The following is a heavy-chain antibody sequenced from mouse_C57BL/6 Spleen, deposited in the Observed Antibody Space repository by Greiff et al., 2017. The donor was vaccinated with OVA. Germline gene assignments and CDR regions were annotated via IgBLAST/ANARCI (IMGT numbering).Heavy chain of an antibody. CDR1: GYTFTDYY. CDR3: AREDYYGSSWGAY. V-gene: IGHV1-26*01. CDR2: INPNNGGT. D-gene: IGHD1-1*01. Sequence: EVQLQQSGPELVKPGASVKISCKASGYTFTDYYMNWVKQSHGKSLEWIGDINPNNGGTSYNQKFKGKATLTVDKSSSTAYMELRSLTSEDSAVYYCAREDYYGSSWGAYWGQGTLVTVSA. J-gene: IGHJ3*01.